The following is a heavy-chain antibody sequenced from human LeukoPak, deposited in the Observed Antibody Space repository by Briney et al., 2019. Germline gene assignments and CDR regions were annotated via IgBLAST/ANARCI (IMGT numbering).Heavy chain of an antibody. V-gene: IGHV3-30-3*01. CDR1: GFTFSSYA. J-gene: IGHJ6*04. CDR2: ISYDGSNK. Sequence: PGRSLRLSCAASGFTFSSYAMHWVRQAPGKGLEWVAVISYDGSNKYYADSVKGRFTISRDNSKNTLYLQMNSLRAEDTAVYYCARVEGIFGVVSVPDVWGKGTTVTVSS. D-gene: IGHD3-3*01. CDR3: ARVEGIFGVVSVPDV.